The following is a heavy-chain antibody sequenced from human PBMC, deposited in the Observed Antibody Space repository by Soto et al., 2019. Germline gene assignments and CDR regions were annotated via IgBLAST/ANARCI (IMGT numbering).Heavy chain of an antibody. CDR1: GFTFSSYE. V-gene: IGHV3-48*03. D-gene: IGHD4-4*01. J-gene: IGHJ5*02. CDR3: AGFSGFSKGDWFDP. CDR2: ISSSGSTI. Sequence: GGSLRLSCAASGFTFSSYEMNWVRQAPGKGLEWVSYISSSGSTIYYADSVKGRFTISRDNAKNSLYLQMNSLRAEDTAVYYWAGFSGFSKGDWFDPWGQGTLVTVSS.